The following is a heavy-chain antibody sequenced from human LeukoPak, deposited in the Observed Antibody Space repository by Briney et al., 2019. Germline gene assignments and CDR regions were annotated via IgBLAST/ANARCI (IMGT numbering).Heavy chain of an antibody. Sequence: SVKVSCKASGGTFISYTIGWVRQAPGQGLEWMGRIIPILGIANYAQKFQGRVTITADKSTSTAYMELSSLRSEDTAVYYCARGSVFGVVIITHWGQGTLVTVSS. V-gene: IGHV1-69*02. CDR2: IIPILGIA. J-gene: IGHJ4*02. CDR3: ARGSVFGVVIITH. CDR1: GGTFISYT. D-gene: IGHD3-3*01.